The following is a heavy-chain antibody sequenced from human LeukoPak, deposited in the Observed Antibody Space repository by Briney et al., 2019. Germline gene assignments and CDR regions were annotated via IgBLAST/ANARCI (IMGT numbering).Heavy chain of an antibody. CDR3: ASWGVGDGIAAARVYYYYGMDV. CDR1: GDTFTGYY. Sequence: ASVKVSCKASGDTFTGYYMHWVRQAPGQGLEWMGWMNPNSGGTNYAQKFQGRVTMTRDTSISTAYMGLSRLSSDDTAVYYCASWGVGDGIAAARVYYYYGMDVWGQGTTVTVSS. D-gene: IGHD6-13*01. CDR2: MNPNSGGT. J-gene: IGHJ6*02. V-gene: IGHV1-2*02.